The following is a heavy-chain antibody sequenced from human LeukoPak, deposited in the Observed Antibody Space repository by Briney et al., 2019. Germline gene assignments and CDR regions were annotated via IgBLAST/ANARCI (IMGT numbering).Heavy chain of an antibody. J-gene: IGHJ3*02. Sequence: SETLSLTCTVSDDSITMYYWTWIRQSPGKGLEWIGYVDHTGSTKFNPSLNGRVSISRDTSNNFFSLRLRSVTAADTAVYYCARSACSGGSCYSQRGAFDIWGQGTMVIVSS. CDR3: ARSACSGGSCYSQRGAFDI. D-gene: IGHD2-15*01. CDR1: DDSITMYY. V-gene: IGHV4-59*01. CDR2: VDHTGST.